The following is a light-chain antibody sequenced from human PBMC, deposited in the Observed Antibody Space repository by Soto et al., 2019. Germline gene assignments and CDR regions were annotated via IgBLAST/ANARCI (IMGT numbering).Light chain of an antibody. Sequence: EIVLTQSPGTLSFSPGERATLSCRASQSVSSSYLAWYQQKPGQAPRLLIYVASSSATGIPDRFSGSGSGTHFTLNISRLEPEDLAVYYWQQYGSSPSLFTFGPGTKVDIK. V-gene: IGKV3-20*01. CDR3: QQYGSSPSLFT. CDR1: QSVSSSY. J-gene: IGKJ3*01. CDR2: VAS.